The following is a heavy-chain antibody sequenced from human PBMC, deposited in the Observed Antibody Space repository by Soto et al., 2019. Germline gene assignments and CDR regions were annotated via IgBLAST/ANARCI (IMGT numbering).Heavy chain of an antibody. D-gene: IGHD4-17*01. J-gene: IGHJ6*02. Sequence: PSETLSLTCAVYGGAFSGYYWSWIRQPPGKGLEWIGEIYHSGSTYYNPSLKSRVTISVDTSKNQFSLKLSSVTAADTAVYYCARDLVSDYGDLIAMDVWGQGTTVTVSS. CDR1: GGAFSGYY. CDR3: ARDLVSDYGDLIAMDV. V-gene: IGHV4-34*01. CDR2: IYHSGST.